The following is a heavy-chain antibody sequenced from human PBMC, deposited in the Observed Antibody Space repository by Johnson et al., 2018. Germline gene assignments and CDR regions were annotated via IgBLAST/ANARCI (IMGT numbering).Heavy chain of an antibody. D-gene: IGHD2-2*01. J-gene: IGHJ6*03. CDR3: ARTPSSYCRSNRCSYYYYYYMDV. Sequence: VQLVQSGGGLVQPGGSLRLSCAASGFIFSSYWMTWVRQAPGKGLEWVANIKPDGSEKYYVNSVKGRFNISRDNAKNSLYLQMNSLRAEDTAVYHCARTPSSYCRSNRCSYYYYYYMDVWGKGTTVTVSS. V-gene: IGHV3-7*01. CDR2: IKPDGSEK. CDR1: GFIFSSYW.